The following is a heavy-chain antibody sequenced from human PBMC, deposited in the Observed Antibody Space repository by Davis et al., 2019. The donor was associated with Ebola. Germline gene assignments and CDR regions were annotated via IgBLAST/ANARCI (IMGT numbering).Heavy chain of an antibody. CDR3: AHFKFPRGFGEA. D-gene: IGHD3-10*01. CDR1: GFVFSNYV. Sequence: GESLKISCAASGFVFSNYVMSWVRRAPGKGLEWVSTLGLSADTYYADSVKGRFIISRDNSKNTLHLQMNSLRVEDTATYYCAHFKFPRGFGEAWGQGTLVTVSS. CDR2: LGLSADT. V-gene: IGHV3-23*01. J-gene: IGHJ5*02.